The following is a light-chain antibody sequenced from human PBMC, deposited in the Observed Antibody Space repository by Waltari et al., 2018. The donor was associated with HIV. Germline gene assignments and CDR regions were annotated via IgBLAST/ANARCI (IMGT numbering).Light chain of an antibody. Sequence: EIVLTQSPATLSLSPGERATLSCTANENISNYLGWYQQRPGQAPRLLIHDASNRAPGVPDRFTGSGSEKYFTLTISSLEAEDFAVYFCQQRRDWPLTFGGGTKVEIK. CDR3: QQRRDWPLT. CDR1: ENISNY. CDR2: DAS. J-gene: IGKJ4*01. V-gene: IGKV3-11*01.